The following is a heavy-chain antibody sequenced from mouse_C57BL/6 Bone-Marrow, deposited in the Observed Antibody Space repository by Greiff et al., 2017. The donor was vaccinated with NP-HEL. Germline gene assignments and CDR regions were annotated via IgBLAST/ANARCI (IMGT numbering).Heavy chain of an antibody. V-gene: IGHV1-64*01. CDR2: IHPNSGST. Sequence: QVQLQQPGAELVKPGASVKLSCKASGYTFTSYWMHWVKQRPGQGLEWIGMIHPNSGSTNYNEKFKSKATLTVDKSSSTAYMQLSSLTSEDSAVYYCARERMWGDGYYGDYWGQGTTLTVSS. CDR1: GYTFTSYW. D-gene: IGHD2-3*01. J-gene: IGHJ2*01. CDR3: ARERMWGDGYYGDY.